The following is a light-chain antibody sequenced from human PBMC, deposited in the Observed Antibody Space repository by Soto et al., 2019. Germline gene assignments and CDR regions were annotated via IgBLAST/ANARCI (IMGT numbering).Light chain of an antibody. CDR1: QSISSW. V-gene: IGKV1-5*03. J-gene: IGKJ1*01. CDR3: QQYDTYWT. CDR2: KAS. Sequence: DIQMTQSPSTLSAFVGDRVTITCRASQSISSWLGWYQQKPGKATKLLIYKASSLETGVPSRFSGSGSGTEFTLTISSLQPDDFATYYCQQYDTYWTFGQGTKVDIK.